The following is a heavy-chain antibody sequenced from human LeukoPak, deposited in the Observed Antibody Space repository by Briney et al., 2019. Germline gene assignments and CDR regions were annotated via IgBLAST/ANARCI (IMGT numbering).Heavy chain of an antibody. CDR3: ARDISGWLDY. CDR1: GFSFSNYW. V-gene: IGHV3-21*01. Sequence: GGSLRLSCAASGFSFSNYWMSWVRQAPGKGLEWVSSISSSSSYIYYADSMKGRFTISRDNAKNSLYLQMNSLRAEDTAVYYCARDISGWLDYWGQGTLVTVSS. D-gene: IGHD6-19*01. CDR2: ISSSSSYI. J-gene: IGHJ4*02.